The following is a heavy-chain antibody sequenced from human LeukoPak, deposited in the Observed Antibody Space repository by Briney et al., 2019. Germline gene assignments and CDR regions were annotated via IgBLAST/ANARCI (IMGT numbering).Heavy chain of an antibody. Sequence: GGLKLSCAASGFTFLYLDMPWVRPGIGKSLEWVSAIGIRGDTRYSGSVKGRFTISRENAESSLYLQMNSLRAEDTAVYYCARGGIQVSGIDEFDYWGQGTLVTVSS. D-gene: IGHD6-19*01. V-gene: IGHV3-13*01. CDR3: ARGGIQVSGIDEFDY. CDR1: GFTFLYLD. CDR2: IGIRGDT. J-gene: IGHJ4*02.